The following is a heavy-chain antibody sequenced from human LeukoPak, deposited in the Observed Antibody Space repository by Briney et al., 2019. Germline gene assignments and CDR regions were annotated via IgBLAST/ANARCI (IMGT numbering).Heavy chain of an antibody. V-gene: IGHV1-3*01. J-gene: IGHJ1*01. CDR2: INAGNGNT. CDR1: GYTFTSYA. CDR3: ARDSGSGWYFECFQH. D-gene: IGHD6-19*01. Sequence: ASVKVSCKASGYTFTSYAMHWVRQAPGQRLEWMGWINAGNGNTKYSQKFQGRVTITRDTSASTAYMELSSLRSEDTAVYYCARDSGSGWYFECFQHWGQGTLVTVSS.